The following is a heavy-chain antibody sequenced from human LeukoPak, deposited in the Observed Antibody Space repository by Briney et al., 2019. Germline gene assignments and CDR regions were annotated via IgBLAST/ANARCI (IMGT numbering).Heavy chain of an antibody. D-gene: IGHD6-25*01. CDR3: ARGGAAEY. J-gene: IGHJ4*02. V-gene: IGHV4-59*01. CDR2: IYYSGST. CDR1: GCSISSYY. Sequence: PSETLSFTCTGSGCSISSYYWSWIRQPPGKGLEWIGYIYYSGSTNYNPSLKSRVTISVDTSKNQFSLKLSPVTAADTAVYYCARGGAAEYWGQGTLVTVSS.